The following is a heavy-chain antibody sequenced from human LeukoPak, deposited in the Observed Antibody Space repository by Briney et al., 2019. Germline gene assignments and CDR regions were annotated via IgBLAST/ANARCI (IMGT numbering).Heavy chain of an antibody. Sequence: GGSLRLSCAASGFTFSTYSMNWVRQAPGKGLEWVANIKQDGSEKYYVDSVKGRFTISRDNAKNSLYLQMNSLRAEDTAVYYCARGSTPDGIRYFDWFPSPYGMDVWGQGTTVTVSS. V-gene: IGHV3-7*05. CDR2: IKQDGSEK. CDR3: ARGSTPDGIRYFDWFPSPYGMDV. D-gene: IGHD3-9*01. J-gene: IGHJ6*02. CDR1: GFTFSTYS.